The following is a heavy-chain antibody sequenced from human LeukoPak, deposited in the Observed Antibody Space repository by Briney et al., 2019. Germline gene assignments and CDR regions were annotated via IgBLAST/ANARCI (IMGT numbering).Heavy chain of an antibody. V-gene: IGHV3-23*01. CDR3: ARGNYYGMDV. D-gene: IGHD3-10*01. CDR1: GFTFSSYA. CDR2: ISGSGGST. J-gene: IGHJ6*02. Sequence: GGSLRLSCAASGFTFSSYAMSWVRQAPGKGLEWVSAISGSGGSTYYADSVKGRFTISRDNAKNTLYLQMNSLRAEDTAVYYCARGNYYGMDVWGQGTTVTVSS.